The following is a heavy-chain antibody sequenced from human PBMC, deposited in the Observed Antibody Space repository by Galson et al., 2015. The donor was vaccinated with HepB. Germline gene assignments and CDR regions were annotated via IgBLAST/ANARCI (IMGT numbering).Heavy chain of an antibody. CDR2: ISSSSSTI. J-gene: IGHJ4*02. CDR1: GFTFSSYS. CDR3: ASDLLYCSGGSCHRDDFDY. D-gene: IGHD2-15*01. V-gene: IGHV3-48*01. Sequence: SLRLSCAVSGFTFSSYSMNWVRQAPGKGLEWVSYISSSSSTIYYADSVKGRFTISRDNAKNSLYLQMNSLRAEDTAVYYCASDLLYCSGGSCHRDDFDYWGQGTLVTVSS.